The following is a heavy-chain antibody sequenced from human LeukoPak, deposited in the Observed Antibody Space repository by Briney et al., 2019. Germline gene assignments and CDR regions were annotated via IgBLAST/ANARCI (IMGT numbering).Heavy chain of an antibody. CDR3: ARDSGGSSSFDY. J-gene: IGHJ4*02. Sequence: SETLSLTCTVSGYSISSGYYWGWIRQPPGKGLEWIGSIYHSGSTYYNPSLKSRVTISVDTSKNQFSLKLSSVTAADTAVYYCARDSGGSSSFDYWGQGTLVTVSS. CDR2: IYHSGST. D-gene: IGHD3-10*01. CDR1: GYSISSGYY. V-gene: IGHV4-38-2*02.